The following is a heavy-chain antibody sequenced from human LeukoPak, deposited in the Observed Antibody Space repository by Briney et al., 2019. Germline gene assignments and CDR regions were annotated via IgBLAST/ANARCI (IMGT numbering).Heavy chain of an antibody. Sequence: GGSLRLSCAASGLTFSNYAMSWVRQAPGKGLEWVSGISDSGGSTYYADSVKGRFTISRDNSKNTLYLQMNSLRAEDTAVYYCAKDRSLDYWGQGTLVTVSS. D-gene: IGHD2-15*01. V-gene: IGHV3-23*01. J-gene: IGHJ4*02. CDR2: ISDSGGST. CDR1: GLTFSNYA. CDR3: AKDRSLDY.